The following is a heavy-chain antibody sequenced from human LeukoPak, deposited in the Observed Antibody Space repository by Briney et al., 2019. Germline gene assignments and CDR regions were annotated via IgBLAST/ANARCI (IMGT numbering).Heavy chain of an antibody. CDR3: AKDESGGYYYLDY. D-gene: IGHD3-22*01. Sequence: GGSLRLSYAASGFTFSSYAMHWVRQAPGRGLEWVSVISNSGGSAYYADFVKGRFTISRDNSKNTLHLQMNNLRAEDTAVYYCAKDESGGYYYLDYWGQGILVTVSS. J-gene: IGHJ4*02. CDR1: GFTFSSYA. CDR2: ISNSGGSA. V-gene: IGHV3-23*01.